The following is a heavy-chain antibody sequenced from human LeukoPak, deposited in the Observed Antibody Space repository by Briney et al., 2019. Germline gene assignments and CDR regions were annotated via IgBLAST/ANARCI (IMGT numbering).Heavy chain of an antibody. CDR1: GFTFSSYG. Sequence: GSLRLSCAASGFTFSSYGMHWVRQAPGEGLEGGAYIGYDGSKKYYSDSVKGRFTISRDNSKNTVHLQMNSLRAADTALYFCARDLGGIYYIAYWGQGTLVTVSS. CDR3: ARDLGGIYYIAY. CDR2: IGYDGSKK. D-gene: IGHD2-15*01. J-gene: IGHJ4*02. V-gene: IGHV3-30*02.